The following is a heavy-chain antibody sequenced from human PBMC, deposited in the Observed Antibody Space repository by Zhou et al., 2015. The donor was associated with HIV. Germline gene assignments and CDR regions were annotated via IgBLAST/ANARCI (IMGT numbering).Heavy chain of an antibody. D-gene: IGHD2-21*02. CDR2: INPNSGKT. V-gene: IGHV1-8*01. J-gene: IGHJ4*02. CDR1: GYTFSSHD. CDR3: ARAAIVVVTGVEFDY. Sequence: QVQLVQSGAEVKKPGASVKVSCKASGYTFSSHDINWVRQAPGQGLEWMGWINPNSGKTGFAQKFQGRVTMSRSTSTSTAYMDLSNLRSDDTAVYYCARAAIVVVTGVEFDYWGQGTLVTVSS.